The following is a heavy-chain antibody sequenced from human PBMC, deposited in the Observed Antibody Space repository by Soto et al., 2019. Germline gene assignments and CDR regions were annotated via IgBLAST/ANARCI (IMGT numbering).Heavy chain of an antibody. Sequence: SETLSLTCAVYGGSFSGYYWSWIRQPPGKGLEWIGEINHSGSTNYNPSLKSRVTISVDTSKNQFSLKLSPVTAADTAVYYCARGRVAPRPYYYYMDVWGKGTTVTVSS. CDR1: GGSFSGYY. D-gene: IGHD2-15*01. V-gene: IGHV4-34*01. CDR2: INHSGST. CDR3: ARGRVAPRPYYYYMDV. J-gene: IGHJ6*03.